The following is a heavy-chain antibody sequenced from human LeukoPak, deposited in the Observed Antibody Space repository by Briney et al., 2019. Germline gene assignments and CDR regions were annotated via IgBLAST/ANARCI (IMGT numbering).Heavy chain of an antibody. D-gene: IGHD1-26*01. CDR1: GGSISSYY. J-gene: IGHJ4*02. CDR3: ASGSYSLDY. CDR2: IYYSGST. Sequence: PSETLSLTCTVSGGSISSYYWSWIRQPPGKGLEWIGYIYYSGSTNYNPSLESRVTISVDTSKNQFSLKLSSVTAADTAVYYCASGSYSLDYWGQGTLVTVSS. V-gene: IGHV4-59*01.